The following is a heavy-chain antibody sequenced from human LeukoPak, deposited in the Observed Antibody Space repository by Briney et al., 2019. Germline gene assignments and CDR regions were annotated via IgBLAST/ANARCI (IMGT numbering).Heavy chain of an antibody. CDR3: ARGTNYDFWSGYYTDSTRYYFDY. CDR1: GGSVDSHY. J-gene: IGHJ4*02. D-gene: IGHD3-3*01. CDR2: IYSSGTT. Sequence: SETLSLTCSVSGGSVDSHYWSWIRQPAGKGLEWIGRIYSSGTTNYNPSLTSRVTMSVDTTKNQFSLRLSSVTAADTAVYYCARGTNYDFWSGYYTDSTRYYFDYWGQGTLVTVSS. V-gene: IGHV4-4*07.